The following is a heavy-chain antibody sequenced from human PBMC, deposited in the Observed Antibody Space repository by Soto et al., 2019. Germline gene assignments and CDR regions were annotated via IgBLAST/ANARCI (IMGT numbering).Heavy chain of an antibody. CDR2: INAGNGNT. D-gene: IGHD1-20*01. J-gene: IGHJ4*02. V-gene: IGHV1-3*05. CDR1: GYTFTSYA. Sequence: QVQLVQSGAEEKKPGASVKVSCKASGYTFTSYAMHWVRQAPGQRLEWMGWINAGNGNTKYSQKFQGRVTITRYTSASTAYMELSSLRSEDTAVYYCARGITLPTPLDYWGQGTLVTVSS. CDR3: ARGITLPTPLDY.